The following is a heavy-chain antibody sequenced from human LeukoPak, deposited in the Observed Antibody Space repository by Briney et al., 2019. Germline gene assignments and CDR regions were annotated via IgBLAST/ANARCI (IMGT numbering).Heavy chain of an antibody. CDR2: TSYTENTK. D-gene: IGHD4-17*01. CDR1: GFTFSTFT. V-gene: IGHV3-30*04. J-gene: IGHJ6*03. Sequence: GGSLRLSCAASGFTFSTFTMHWVRQAPGKGLEWVAVTSYTENTKYYADSVKGRFTISRDNSKSTLYLQMNSLSAEDTAVYYCAKAYGDYDPYYFYIDVWGKGTTVTVSS. CDR3: AKAYGDYDPYYFYIDV.